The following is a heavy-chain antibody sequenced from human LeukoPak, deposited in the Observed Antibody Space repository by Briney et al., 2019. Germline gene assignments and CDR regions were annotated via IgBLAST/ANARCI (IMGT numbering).Heavy chain of an antibody. J-gene: IGHJ4*02. D-gene: IGHD3-10*01. CDR3: GRDQEHTHGRVIGH. CDR1: DGSISTYY. V-gene: IGHV4-59*01. Sequence: KASQTLSITWTDSDGSISTYYWSLNRLPPSHGLSLIGHIYSRGSTNYNPSLGDRVTISVDTSKNQFSLMLNSVTAADTAIYYCGRDQEHTHGRVIGHWGQGTLVTVSS. CDR2: IYSRGST.